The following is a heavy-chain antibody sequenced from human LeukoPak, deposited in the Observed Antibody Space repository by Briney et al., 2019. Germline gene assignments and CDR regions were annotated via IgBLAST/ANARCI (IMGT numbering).Heavy chain of an antibody. CDR1: GGSFSGYY. CDR2: INHSGST. CDR3: ARGFPLEMATIPGDY. D-gene: IGHD5-24*01. J-gene: IGHJ4*02. Sequence: PSETLSLTCAVYGGSFSGYYWSWIRQPPGKGLEWIGEINHSGSTNYNPSLKSRVTMSVDTSKNQFSLKLSSVTAADTAVYYCARGFPLEMATIPGDYWGQGTLVTVSS. V-gene: IGHV4-34*01.